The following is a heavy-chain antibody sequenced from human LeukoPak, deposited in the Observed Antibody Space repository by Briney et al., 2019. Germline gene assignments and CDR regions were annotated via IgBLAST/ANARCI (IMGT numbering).Heavy chain of an antibody. V-gene: IGHV4-38-2*02. CDR3: ARRSLDEVKRSGFDI. D-gene: IGHD3-3*01. CDR1: GYSISTGYL. Sequence: SETLSLTCTVAGYSISTGYLWGWIRQSPGKGLEWIGSISHMGSTYYNPSLKNRVSISLDTSKNHFSLRLMSVTATDSGLYYCARRSLDEVKRSGFDIWGQGTMVTVSA. J-gene: IGHJ3*02. CDR2: ISHMGST.